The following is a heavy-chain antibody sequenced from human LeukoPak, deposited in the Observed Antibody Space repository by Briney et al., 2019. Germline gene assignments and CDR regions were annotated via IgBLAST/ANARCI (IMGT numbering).Heavy chain of an antibody. Sequence: GGSLRLSCAVSGFTFSDHYMTWIRQAPGKGLEYITYLSKDESDIFYADSVKGRFSISRDTAKNSLFLQMNNLRVEDAAMYYCARGHWGLDYWGQGALVTVSS. CDR3: ARGHWGLDY. CDR2: LSKDESDI. V-gene: IGHV3-11*01. D-gene: IGHD7-27*01. CDR1: GFTFSDHY. J-gene: IGHJ4*02.